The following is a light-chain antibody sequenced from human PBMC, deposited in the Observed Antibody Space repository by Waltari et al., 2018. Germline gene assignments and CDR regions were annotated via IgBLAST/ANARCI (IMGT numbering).Light chain of an antibody. CDR1: QGISSW. CDR3: QQYSSAPYT. V-gene: IGKV1D-16*01. Sequence: DIQMTQSPSSLSASVGDRVTITCRASQGISSWLAWDQQKPGKAPKILIYKASSLQSGVPSRFSGSGSVTDFTLNISTLQPEDFATYYCQQYSSAPYTFGPGTRLDIK. J-gene: IGKJ3*01. CDR2: KAS.